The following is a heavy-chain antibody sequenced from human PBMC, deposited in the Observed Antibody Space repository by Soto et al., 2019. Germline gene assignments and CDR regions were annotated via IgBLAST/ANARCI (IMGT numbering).Heavy chain of an antibody. CDR3: ASPSDTMIVVVINPYYYGMDV. D-gene: IGHD3-22*01. J-gene: IGHJ6*02. CDR2: IIPIFGTA. CDR1: GGTFSSYA. V-gene: IGHV1-69*01. Sequence: QVQLVQSGAEVKKPGSSVKVSCKASGGTFSSYAISWVRQAPGQGLEWMGGIIPIFGTANYAQKFQGRVTITADESTSTDNMELSSLRSEDTAVYYCASPSDTMIVVVINPYYYGMDVWGQGTTVTVSS.